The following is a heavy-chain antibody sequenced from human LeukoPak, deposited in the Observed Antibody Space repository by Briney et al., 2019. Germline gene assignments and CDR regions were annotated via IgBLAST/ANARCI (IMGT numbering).Heavy chain of an antibody. CDR1: GLTLRGYI. J-gene: IGHJ4*02. V-gene: IGHV3-23*01. D-gene: IGHD3-9*01. Sequence: GGSLRLSCAVSGLTLRGYIMHWVRQAPGKGLEWVAGISSGDRTFHAESVKGRFTISRDKSKDTLYLQMNSLRAEDTAVYYCAKDATASPYFHWFDNWGQGTQVIVSS. CDR2: ISSGDRT. CDR3: AKDATASPYFHWFDN.